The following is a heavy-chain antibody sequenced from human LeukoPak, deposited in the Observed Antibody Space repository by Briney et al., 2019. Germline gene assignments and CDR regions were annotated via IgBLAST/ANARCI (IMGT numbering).Heavy chain of an antibody. CDR3: ARYSSYGYDY. CDR1: GFTFSNYW. CDR2: IKSDGTYT. V-gene: IGHV3-74*01. Sequence: GGSLRLSCAASGFTFSNYWMHWVRQAPGKGLVWVSRIKSDGTYTTYADSVKGRFTISRVNAKNTLCLQMNSLRAEDTAVYYCARYSSYGYDYWGQGTLVTVSS. J-gene: IGHJ4*02. D-gene: IGHD5-18*01.